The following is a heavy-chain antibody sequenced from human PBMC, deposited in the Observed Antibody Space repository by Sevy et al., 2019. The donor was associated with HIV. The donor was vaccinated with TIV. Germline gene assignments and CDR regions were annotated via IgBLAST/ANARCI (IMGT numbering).Heavy chain of an antibody. D-gene: IGHD2-2*01. CDR2: ISWNSGGI. CDR3: VKDKESRVIIPAAMAFYGMDV. J-gene: IGHJ6*02. CDR1: GFTFDDYD. V-gene: IGHV3-9*03. Sequence: GGSLRLSCAASGFTFDDYDMHWIRQTPGKGLEWVSSISWNSGGIAYAASVKGRFTISRDNAKNSLYLQMNSLRAEDMALYYCVKDKESRVIIPAAMAFYGMDVWGQGTTVTVSS.